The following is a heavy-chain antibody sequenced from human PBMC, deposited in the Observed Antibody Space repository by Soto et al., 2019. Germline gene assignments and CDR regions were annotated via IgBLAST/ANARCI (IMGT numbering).Heavy chain of an antibody. CDR2: LRTSGGST. J-gene: IGHJ3*01. Sequence: PGGSLRLSCAASGFPLRNYAMAWVRQAAGKGLEWVSTLRTSGGSTYYADSVKGRFTISRDNSKNTLYLQMNSLRAEDTAIYYCANNAFDVWGQGTMVTVSS. CDR3: ANNAFDV. V-gene: IGHV3-23*01. CDR1: GFPLRNYA.